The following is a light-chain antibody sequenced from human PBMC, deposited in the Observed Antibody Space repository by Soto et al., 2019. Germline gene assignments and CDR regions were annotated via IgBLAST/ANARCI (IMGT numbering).Light chain of an antibody. CDR2: GAS. Sequence: EIVLTQSPGTLSLSPGERATLSCRASQRVTTTYLAWYQQKPGQAPRLLIYGASSRATGIPDRFSGSGSGTDFTLTISRLEPEDFAVYYCQQYGRSLTFGGGTKVEIK. CDR3: QQYGRSLT. J-gene: IGKJ4*01. V-gene: IGKV3-20*01. CDR1: QRVTTTY.